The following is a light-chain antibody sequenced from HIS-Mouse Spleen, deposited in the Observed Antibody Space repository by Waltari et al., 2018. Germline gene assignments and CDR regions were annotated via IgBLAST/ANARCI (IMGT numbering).Light chain of an antibody. CDR3: CSYAGSYTWV. CDR1: SSDVGGYNY. CDR2: DVS. Sequence: QSALTQPRSVSGSPGQSVTISCTGTSSDVGGYNYVSWYQQHPGKAPKPMIYDVSKRPSGVPDRFSGSKSGNTASLSISGRQAEDEADYYCCSYAGSYTWVFGGGTKLTVL. V-gene: IGLV2-11*01. J-gene: IGLJ3*02.